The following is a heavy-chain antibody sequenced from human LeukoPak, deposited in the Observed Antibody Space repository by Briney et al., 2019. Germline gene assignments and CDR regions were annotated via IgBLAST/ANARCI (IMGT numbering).Heavy chain of an antibody. CDR1: GFTFISYW. V-gene: IGHV3-74*01. CDR2: INGYGSST. J-gene: IGHJ4*02. D-gene: IGHD5-18*01. Sequence: PGGSLRLSCAASGFTFISYWMHWVRQAPGKGLVWVSRINGYGSSTDFADSVKGRFTISRDNAKNTLYLQMNSLRAKDTAVYYCARDAPGNTALDYWGQGTLVTVSS. CDR3: ARDAPGNTALDY.